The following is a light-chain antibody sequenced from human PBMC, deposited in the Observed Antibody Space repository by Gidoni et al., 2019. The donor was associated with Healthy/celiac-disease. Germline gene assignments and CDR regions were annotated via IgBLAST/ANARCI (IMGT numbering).Light chain of an antibody. J-gene: IGLJ1*01. CDR2: DVS. V-gene: IGLV2-11*01. CDR1: SSDVGGYNY. Sequence: QSALLPPLPLSGPPVQPVTISCTGTSSDVGGYNYVSWYQQPPGKAPNLMIYDVSKRHSGVPDRFSGSKSGNTASLTISELQAEDEAEYYCCSYAGSYTDYVFGTGTKVTVL. CDR3: CSYAGSYTDYV.